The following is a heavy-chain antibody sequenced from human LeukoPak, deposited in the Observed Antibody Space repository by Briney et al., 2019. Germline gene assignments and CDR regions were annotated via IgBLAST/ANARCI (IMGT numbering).Heavy chain of an antibody. J-gene: IGHJ4*02. V-gene: IGHV3-21*01. CDR2: ISTSSSYI. CDR1: GFTFNGYS. Sequence: GGSLRLSCTASGFTFNGYSMNWVRQAPGKGLEWVSSISTSSSYIYYADSVKGRFTISRNNPKNSLYLQMNSLRAEDTAVYYCARDGGRFDYWGQGTLVTVPS. CDR3: ARDGGRFDY.